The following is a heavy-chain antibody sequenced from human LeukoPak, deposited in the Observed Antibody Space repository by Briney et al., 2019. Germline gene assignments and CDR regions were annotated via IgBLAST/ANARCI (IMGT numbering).Heavy chain of an antibody. CDR1: GLALSSNS. D-gene: IGHD3-22*01. CDR3: ARARDTSGYIFDY. CDR2: IYSSGAT. J-gene: IGHJ4*02. V-gene: IGHV3-53*01. Sequence: PGGSLRLSCAASGLALSSNSMRWVRQAPGKGLEWVSVIYSSGATFYADSVRGRFTISRDNSKNTVDLQMNSLRAEDTAVYYCARARDTSGYIFDYWGRGTLVTVSS.